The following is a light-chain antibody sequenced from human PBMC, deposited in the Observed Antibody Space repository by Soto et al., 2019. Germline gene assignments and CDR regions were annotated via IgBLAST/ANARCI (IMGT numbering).Light chain of an antibody. CDR3: QQRSIWPIS. Sequence: EIMMTQSPVTLSLSPGERCTVSCIASQSVSSDLAWYQQKPGQAPRLLIYDASTRATGIPARFSGSGSGTDFTLTISSLEPEDFAVYYCQQRSIWPISFGQGTRLEI. V-gene: IGKV3-11*01. J-gene: IGKJ5*01. CDR1: QSVSSD. CDR2: DAS.